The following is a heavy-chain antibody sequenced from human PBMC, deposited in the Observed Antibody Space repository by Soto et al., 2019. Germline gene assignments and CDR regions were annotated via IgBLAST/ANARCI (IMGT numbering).Heavy chain of an antibody. Sequence: SETLSLTCTVSGGSISSYYWSWIRQPPGKGLEWIGYIYYSGSTNYNPSLKSRVTISVDTSKNQFSLKLSSVTAADTAVYYCARFPAVAAPFDYWGQGTLVTVSS. CDR3: ARFPAVAAPFDY. D-gene: IGHD6-19*01. J-gene: IGHJ4*02. CDR2: IYYSGST. CDR1: GGSISSYY. V-gene: IGHV4-59*08.